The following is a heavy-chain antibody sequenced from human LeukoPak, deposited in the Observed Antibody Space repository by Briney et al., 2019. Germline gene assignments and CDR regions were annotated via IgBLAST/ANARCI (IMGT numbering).Heavy chain of an antibody. V-gene: IGHV1-2*02. CDR3: ARDPITMVRGVITEDAFDI. Sequence: ASVKVSCKASGYTFTGYYMHWVRQAPGQGLEWMGWINPNSGGTNYAQKFQGRVTMTRDTSISTAYMELSRLRSDDTAVYYCARDPITMVRGVITEDAFDIWGQGTMVTVSS. J-gene: IGHJ3*02. D-gene: IGHD3-10*01. CDR2: INPNSGGT. CDR1: GYTFTGYY.